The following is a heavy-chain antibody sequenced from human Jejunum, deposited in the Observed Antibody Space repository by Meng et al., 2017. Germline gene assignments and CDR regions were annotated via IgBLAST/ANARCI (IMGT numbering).Heavy chain of an antibody. Sequence: QVQLQGSGPGLVRPSETLSLSCTVSGGSVGRAGYQWGWIRQPPGRGLEWIGYANTNYNPSLKRRVTISLDTSRNLFSLSLTSVTAADTAVYYCARDSMGSLDYWGQGILVTVSS. CDR2: ANT. J-gene: IGHJ4*02. V-gene: IGHV4-61*08. D-gene: IGHD1-26*01. CDR1: GGSVGRAGYQ. CDR3: ARDSMGSLDY.